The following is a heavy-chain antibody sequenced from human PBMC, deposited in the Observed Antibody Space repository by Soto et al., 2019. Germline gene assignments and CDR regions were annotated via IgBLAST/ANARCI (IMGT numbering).Heavy chain of an antibody. CDR3: ARGRSSGYYHDAFDI. D-gene: IGHD3-22*01. Sequence: PGGSLRLSCAASGFTFSSYSMNWVRQAPGKGLEWVSSISSSSYIYYADSVKGRFTISRDNAKNSLYLQMNSLRAEDTAVYYCARGRSSGYYHDAFDIWGQGTMVTVSS. J-gene: IGHJ3*02. V-gene: IGHV3-21*01. CDR1: GFTFSSYS. CDR2: ISSSSYI.